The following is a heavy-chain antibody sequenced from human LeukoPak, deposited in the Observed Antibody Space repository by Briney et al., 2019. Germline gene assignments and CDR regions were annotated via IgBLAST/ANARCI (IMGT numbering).Heavy chain of an antibody. CDR2: INHSGST. CDR3: ARSRDSSGYYWARGNFDY. D-gene: IGHD3-22*01. Sequence: PSETLSLTCAVYGGSFSGYYWSWIRQPPGKGLEWIGEINHSGSTNYNPSLKSRVTISVDTSKNQFSLKLSSVTAADTAVYYCARSRDSSGYYWARGNFDYWGQGTLVTVSS. CDR1: GGSFSGYY. J-gene: IGHJ4*02. V-gene: IGHV4-34*01.